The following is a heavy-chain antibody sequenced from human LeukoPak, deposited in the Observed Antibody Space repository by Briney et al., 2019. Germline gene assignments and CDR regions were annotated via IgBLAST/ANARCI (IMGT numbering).Heavy chain of an antibody. Sequence: ASVKVSCKASGYILTDYNMHWVRQAPGQGLEWMGWINPNSGGTVYAQKFQGRVTMTRDTSISTAYMELTWLRSEDTAVYYCARAREQQLVRYYYYGMDVWGQGTTVTVSS. CDR3: ARAREQQLVRYYYYGMDV. J-gene: IGHJ6*02. CDR1: GYILTDYN. D-gene: IGHD6-13*01. V-gene: IGHV1-2*02. CDR2: INPNSGGT.